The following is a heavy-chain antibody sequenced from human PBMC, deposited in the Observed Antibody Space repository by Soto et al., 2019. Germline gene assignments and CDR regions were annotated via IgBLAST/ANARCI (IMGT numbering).Heavy chain of an antibody. CDR3: ARFQAVAGMHDYYYYYGMDV. CDR2: IYYSGST. Sequence: WETLSLTCTVSGGSISSYYWSWIRQPPGKGLEWIGYIYYSGSTNYNPSLKSRVTISVDTSKNQFSLKLSSVTAADTAVYYCARFQAVAGMHDYYYYYGMDVWGQGTTVTVSS. D-gene: IGHD6-19*01. V-gene: IGHV4-59*01. J-gene: IGHJ6*02. CDR1: GGSISSYY.